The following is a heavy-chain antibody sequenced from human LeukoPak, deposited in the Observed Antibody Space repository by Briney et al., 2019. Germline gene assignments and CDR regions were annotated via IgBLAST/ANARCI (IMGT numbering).Heavy chain of an antibody. Sequence: KSSETLSLTCTVSGGSISSRNYYWGWIRQPPGKGLEWIGSIDYSGSTYYNPSLKSRVTISVDTSKNQFSLKLSSVTAADTAVYYCARVEQQQLFRIDYWGQGTLVTVSS. CDR1: GGSISSRNYY. D-gene: IGHD6-13*01. J-gene: IGHJ4*02. V-gene: IGHV4-39*07. CDR2: IDYSGST. CDR3: ARVEQQQLFRIDY.